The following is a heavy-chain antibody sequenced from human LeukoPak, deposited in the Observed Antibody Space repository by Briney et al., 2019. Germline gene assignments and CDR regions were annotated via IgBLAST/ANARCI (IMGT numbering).Heavy chain of an antibody. CDR1: GITFDDYA. CDR3: TTSRGSRYGYRALELPPTPVD. J-gene: IGHJ4*02. D-gene: IGHD5-18*01. V-gene: IGHV3-43D*03. CDR2: ISWDGGST. Sequence: GGSLSLSCAAAGITFDDYARHWVRQAPGKGLEWVSLISWDGGSTYYADSVKGRFTISSDNAKNSLYLQMNSLRDEDTAVYYCTTSRGSRYGYRALELPPTPVDWGQGTLVTVSS.